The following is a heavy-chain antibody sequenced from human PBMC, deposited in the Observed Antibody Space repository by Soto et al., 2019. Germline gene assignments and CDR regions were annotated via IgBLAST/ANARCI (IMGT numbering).Heavy chain of an antibody. D-gene: IGHD2-21*01. CDR2: INHSGST. CDR1: GGSFSGYY. CDR3: ARGRIRPLMKNRANWFDP. J-gene: IGHJ5*02. V-gene: IGHV4-34*01. Sequence: QVQLQQWGAGLLKPSETLSLTCAVYGGSFSGYYWSWIRQPPGKGLEWIGEINHSGSTNYNPSLKSRVTISVDTSKNQFSLKLSSVTAADTAVYYCARGRIRPLMKNRANWFDPWGQGTLVTVSS.